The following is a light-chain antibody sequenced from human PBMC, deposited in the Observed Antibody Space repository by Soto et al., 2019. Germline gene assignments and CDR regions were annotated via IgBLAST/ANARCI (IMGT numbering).Light chain of an antibody. J-gene: IGKJ1*01. CDR1: ESIDSC. CDR3: QQYNSYRA. Sequence: DIQMTQSPSTLSASVGDRVTITCRASESIDSCLAWHQQKPGRAPKLLISKASSLESGVPSRFSGSGFGTEFTLTISSLQPDDFATYYCQQYNSYRAFGQGTKVDIK. CDR2: KAS. V-gene: IGKV1-5*03.